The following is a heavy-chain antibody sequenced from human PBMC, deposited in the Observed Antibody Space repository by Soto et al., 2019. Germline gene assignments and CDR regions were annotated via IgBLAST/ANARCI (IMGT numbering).Heavy chain of an antibody. D-gene: IGHD6-13*01. CDR2: IIPIFGTA. V-gene: IGHV1-69*13. CDR1: GGTFSSYA. Sequence: ASVKVSCKASGGTFSSYAISWVLQAPGQGLEWMGGIIPIFGTANYAQKFQGRVTITADESTSTAYMELSSLRSEDTAVYYCAWYRQQLVRGPYYYYYGMDVWGQGTTVTVSS. J-gene: IGHJ6*01. CDR3: AWYRQQLVRGPYYYYYGMDV.